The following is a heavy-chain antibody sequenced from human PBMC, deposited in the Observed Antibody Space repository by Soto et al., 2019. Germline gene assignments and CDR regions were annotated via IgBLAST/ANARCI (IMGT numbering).Heavy chain of an antibody. Sequence: PGGSLRLSCAASGFTFSSYAMSWVRQAPGKGLEWVSAISGSGGSTYYADSVKGRFTISRDNSKNTLYLQMNSLRAEDTAVYYCAKDQEVTIFGVVNRDAFEIWGQGTMVTVSS. CDR2: ISGSGGST. D-gene: IGHD3-3*01. J-gene: IGHJ3*02. V-gene: IGHV3-23*01. CDR3: AKDQEVTIFGVVNRDAFEI. CDR1: GFTFSSYA.